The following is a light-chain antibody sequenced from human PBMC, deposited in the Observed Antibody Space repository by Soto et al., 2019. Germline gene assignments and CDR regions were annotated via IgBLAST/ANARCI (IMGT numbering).Light chain of an antibody. CDR1: QTVSRNY. Sequence: EIVLTQSPGTLSLSPGERATLSCRASQTVSRNYLAWYQQKPGQAPRLLIYGASSRATGIPDRFSGSGSGTDFTLTISRLAPEDFAVYYCQQYGSSPLTFGGGTKVEIK. CDR3: QQYGSSPLT. J-gene: IGKJ4*01. V-gene: IGKV3-20*01. CDR2: GAS.